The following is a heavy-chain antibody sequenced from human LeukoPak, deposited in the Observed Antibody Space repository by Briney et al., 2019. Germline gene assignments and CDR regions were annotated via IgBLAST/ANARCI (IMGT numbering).Heavy chain of an antibody. V-gene: IGHV3-64*01. Sequence: GESLKISCAAFGFTFSSYAMHGVRQAPGKGLEYVSGISDKGGSTYYANSVKGRFTISRDNSKNTLYLQVGSLRPEDTAVYYCVKGLRYYDSSDTFDYWGQGTLVTVSS. D-gene: IGHD3-22*01. CDR2: ISDKGGST. J-gene: IGHJ4*02. CDR1: GFTFSSYA. CDR3: VKGLRYYDSSDTFDY.